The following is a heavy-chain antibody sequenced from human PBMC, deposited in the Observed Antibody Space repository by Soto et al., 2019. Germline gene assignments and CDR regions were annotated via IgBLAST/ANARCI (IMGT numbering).Heavy chain of an antibody. CDR1: GFTFSSYG. D-gene: IGHD1-26*01. CDR2: ISYDGSNK. Sequence: QVQLVESGGGVVQPGRSLRLSCAASGFTFSSYGMHWVRQAPGKGLEWGAVISYDGSNKYYADSVKGRFTISRDNSKNTLYLQMNSLRAEDTAVYYCGKGEWELLFWGQGTLVTVFS. CDR3: GKGEWELLF. J-gene: IGHJ4*02. V-gene: IGHV3-30*18.